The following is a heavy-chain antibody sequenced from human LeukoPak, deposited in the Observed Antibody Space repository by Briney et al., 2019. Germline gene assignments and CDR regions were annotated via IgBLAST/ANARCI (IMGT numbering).Heavy chain of an antibody. J-gene: IGHJ4*02. Sequence: PSETLSLTCTVSGGSLSSGDYYWSWIRQPPGKGLEWIGYIYYSGSTYYNPSLKSRVTISVDTSKNQFSLKLGSVTAADTAVYYCARDRDDSSGFDYWGQGTLVTVSS. CDR2: IYYSGST. CDR3: ARDRDDSSGFDY. V-gene: IGHV4-30-4*01. D-gene: IGHD3-22*01. CDR1: GGSLSSGDYY.